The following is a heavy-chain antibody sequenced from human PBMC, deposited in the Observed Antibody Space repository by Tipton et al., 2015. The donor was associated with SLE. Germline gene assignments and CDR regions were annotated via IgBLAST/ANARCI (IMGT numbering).Heavy chain of an antibody. CDR1: GGSISSGSYY. CDR3: ARDLGYCSGGSCYSDY. D-gene: IGHD2-15*01. J-gene: IGHJ4*02. Sequence: TLSLTCTVSGGSISSGSYYWSWIRQPAGKGLEWIGHIYTSGSTNYNPSLKSRVTISVDTSKNQFSLKLSSVTAADTAVYYCARDLGYCSGGSCYSDYWGQGTLVTVSS. CDR2: IYTSGST. V-gene: IGHV4-61*09.